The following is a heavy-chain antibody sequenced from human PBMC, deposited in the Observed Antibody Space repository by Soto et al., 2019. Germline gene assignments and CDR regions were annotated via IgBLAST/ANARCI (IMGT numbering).Heavy chain of an antibody. J-gene: IGHJ6*02. CDR2: IYYSGST. D-gene: IGHD6-13*01. V-gene: IGHV4-59*01. CDR1: GGSISSYY. Sequence: SETLSLTCTVSGGSISSYYWSWIRQPPGKGLEWIGYIYYSGSTNYNPSLKSRVTISVDTSKNQFSLKLSSVTAADTAVYYCARDSGIAAAGPDYYYYYGMDVWGQGTTVTSP. CDR3: ARDSGIAAAGPDYYYYYGMDV.